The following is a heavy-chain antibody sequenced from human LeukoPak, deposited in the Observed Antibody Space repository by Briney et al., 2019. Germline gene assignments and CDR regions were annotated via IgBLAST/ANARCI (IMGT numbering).Heavy chain of an antibody. CDR1: GFTLSSYA. CDR3: AKGRRSMHGMDV. D-gene: IGHD2-8*01. CDR2: ISGSGGST. V-gene: IGHV3-23*01. Sequence: PGGSLRLSCAASGFTLSSYAMSWVRQAPGKGLEWVSAISGSGGSTYYADSVKGRFTISRDNSKNTLYLQMNSLRAEDTAVYYCAKGRRSMHGMDVWGQGTTVTVSS. J-gene: IGHJ6*02.